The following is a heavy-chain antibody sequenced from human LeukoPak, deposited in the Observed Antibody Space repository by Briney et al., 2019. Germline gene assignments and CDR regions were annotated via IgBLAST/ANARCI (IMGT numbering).Heavy chain of an antibody. CDR1: GGTFSSYA. Sequence: SVKVSCKASGGTFSSYAISWGRQAPGQGLEWMGGIIPIFGTANYAQTFQGRVTITADESTSTAYMELSSLRSEDTAVYYCARDDGAYCGGDCYSGDYWGQGTLVTVSS. J-gene: IGHJ4*02. V-gene: IGHV1-69*13. D-gene: IGHD2-21*01. CDR2: IIPIFGTA. CDR3: ARDDGAYCGGDCYSGDY.